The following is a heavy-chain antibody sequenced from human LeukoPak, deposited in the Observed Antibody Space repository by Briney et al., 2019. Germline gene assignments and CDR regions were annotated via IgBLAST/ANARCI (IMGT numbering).Heavy chain of an antibody. J-gene: IGHJ4*02. Sequence: PGGSLRLSCAASGFTFSSYAMSWVRQAPGKGLEWISYISSNSSKTYYADSVKGRFTISRDNAKNSLYLQMNSLRAEDTAVYHCAEVVLRGQGTLVTVSS. CDR1: GFTFSSYA. V-gene: IGHV3-48*01. CDR3: AEVVL. D-gene: IGHD2-8*01. CDR2: ISSNSSKT.